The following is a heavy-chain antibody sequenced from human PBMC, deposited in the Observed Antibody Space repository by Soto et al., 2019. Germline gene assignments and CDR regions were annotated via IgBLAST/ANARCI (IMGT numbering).Heavy chain of an antibody. J-gene: IGHJ5*02. D-gene: IGHD2-15*01. V-gene: IGHV4-59*13. Sequence: SETVSLTCTVSGGSSSSYYWSWIRQPPGKGLQWIGYIYYSGSTNYNPSLKSRVTTSVDTSKNQFSLKLRSVTAADTAVYYCARVVGYCSGGTCYSGRFDPWGQGTLVTVSS. CDR2: IYYSGST. CDR1: GGSSSSYY. CDR3: ARVVGYCSGGTCYSGRFDP.